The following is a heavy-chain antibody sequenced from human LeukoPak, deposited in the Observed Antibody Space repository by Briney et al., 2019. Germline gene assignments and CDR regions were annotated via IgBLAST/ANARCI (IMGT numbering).Heavy chain of an antibody. CDR1: GFTFDDYA. Sequence: GGSLRLSCAASGFTFDDYAMHWVRQAPGKGLEWVSGISWNSGSIGYADSVKGRFTISRDNAKNSLYLQMNSLRAEDTALYYCAKDIAYSSSWSSVFDYWGQGTLVTVSS. D-gene: IGHD6-13*01. CDR2: ISWNSGSI. J-gene: IGHJ4*02. V-gene: IGHV3-9*01. CDR3: AKDIAYSSSWSSVFDY.